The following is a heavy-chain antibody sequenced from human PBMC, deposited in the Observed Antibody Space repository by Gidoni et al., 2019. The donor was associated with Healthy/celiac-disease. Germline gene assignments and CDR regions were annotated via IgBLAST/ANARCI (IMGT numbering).Heavy chain of an antibody. V-gene: IGHV4-34*01. CDR3: ASVCVTMVRGVIIADAFDI. CDR1: GGSFRGYY. D-gene: IGHD3-10*01. J-gene: IGHJ3*02. Sequence: QVQLQQWGAGLLKPSETLSLTCAVYGGSFRGYYWSWIRQPPGKGLEWIGEINHSGSTNYNPSLKSRVTISVDTSKNQFSLKLSSVTAADTAVYYCASVCVTMVRGVIIADAFDIWGQGTMVTVSS. CDR2: INHSGST.